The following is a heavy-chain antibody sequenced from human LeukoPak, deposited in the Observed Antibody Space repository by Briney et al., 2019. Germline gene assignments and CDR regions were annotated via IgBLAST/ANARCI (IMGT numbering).Heavy chain of an antibody. V-gene: IGHV4-39*01. CDR3: ARRTQTTVVTPDAFDI. J-gene: IGHJ3*02. D-gene: IGHD4-23*01. CDR2: IYYSGST. CDR1: GGSISSGDYY. Sequence: SSETLSLTCTVSGGSISSGDYYWSWIRQPPGKGLEWIGSIYYSGSTYYNPSLKSRVTISVDTSKNQFSLKLGSVTAADTAVYYCARRTQTTVVTPDAFDIWGQGTMVTVSS.